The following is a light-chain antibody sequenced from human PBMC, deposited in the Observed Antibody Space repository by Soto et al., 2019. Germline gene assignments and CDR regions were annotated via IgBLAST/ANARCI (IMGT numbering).Light chain of an antibody. Sequence: IVMTQSPDSLAVSLGERATINCKSSRSLLYSFNNKNYLAWYQQRPGQPPKLFIYWASTRESGVPDRFSGSGSGTDFTLTISNLQVEDVALYYCQQYENWPWTLGQGTKVDIK. CDR2: WAS. V-gene: IGKV4-1*01. J-gene: IGKJ1*01. CDR3: QQYENWPWT. CDR1: RSLLYSFNNKNY.